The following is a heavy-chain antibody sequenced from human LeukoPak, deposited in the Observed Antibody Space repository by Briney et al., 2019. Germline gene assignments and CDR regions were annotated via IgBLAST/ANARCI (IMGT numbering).Heavy chain of an antibody. Sequence: SQTLSLTCTVSGGSISSGDYYWSWLRQPPGKGLEWIGYIYYSGSTYYNPSLKSRVTISVDTSKNQFSLKLSSVTAADTAVYYCARDPPQHYYDSSESYWGQGTLVTVSS. CDR3: ARDPPQHYYDSSESY. D-gene: IGHD3-22*01. V-gene: IGHV4-30-4*01. J-gene: IGHJ4*02. CDR2: IYYSGST. CDR1: GGSISSGDYY.